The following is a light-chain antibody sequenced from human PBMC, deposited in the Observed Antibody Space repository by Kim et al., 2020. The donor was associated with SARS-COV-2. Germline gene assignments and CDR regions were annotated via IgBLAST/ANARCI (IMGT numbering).Light chain of an antibody. Sequence: GNTLTISCTRSSGSIARNYVQWYQQRPGSAPTTVIYEDNQRPSGVPDRFSGSIDSSSNSASLTISGLKTEDEADYYCQSYDSSSVVFGGGTQLTVL. CDR1: SGSIARNY. CDR3: QSYDSSSVV. CDR2: EDN. J-gene: IGLJ2*01. V-gene: IGLV6-57*03.